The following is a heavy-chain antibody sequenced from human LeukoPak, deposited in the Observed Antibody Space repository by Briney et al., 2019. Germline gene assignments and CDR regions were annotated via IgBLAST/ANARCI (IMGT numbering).Heavy chain of an antibody. CDR1: GGSISSSTYY. J-gene: IGHJ5*02. Sequence: SETLSLTCTVSGGSISSSTYYWGWIRQPPGKGLQWIGGIYYSRSTYYNPSLKSRVTISVDTSKNQFSLKVTSVTAADTAAYYCARQAVLGATRWXDPWXXXTXXTVSX. CDR3: ARQAVLGATRWXDP. D-gene: IGHD1-26*01. CDR2: IYYSRST. V-gene: IGHV4-39*01.